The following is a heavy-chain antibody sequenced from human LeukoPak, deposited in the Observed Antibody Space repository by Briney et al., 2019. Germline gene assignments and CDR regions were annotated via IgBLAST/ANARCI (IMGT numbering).Heavy chain of an antibody. CDR3: AKTMGAIDHDY. Sequence: GGSLRLSCAASGFSFSNAWMSWVRQAPGKGLEWVSRIITDGSSTTYADSVRGRFTISRDNSKNTLYLQTNSLRAEDTAVYYCAKTMGAIDHDYWGQGALVTVSS. V-gene: IGHV3-74*01. CDR2: IITDGSST. J-gene: IGHJ4*02. D-gene: IGHD1-26*01. CDR1: GFSFSNAW.